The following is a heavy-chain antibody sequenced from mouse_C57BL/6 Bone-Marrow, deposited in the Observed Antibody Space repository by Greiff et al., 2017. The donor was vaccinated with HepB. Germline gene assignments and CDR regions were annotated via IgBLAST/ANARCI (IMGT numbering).Heavy chain of an antibody. V-gene: IGHV1-39*01. CDR1: GYSFTDYN. D-gene: IGHD1-1*01. CDR2: INPNYGTT. J-gene: IGHJ4*01. CDR3: ASGTTVVAPYAMDY. Sequence: VQLQQSGPELVKPGASVKISCKASGYSFTDYNMNWVKQSNGKSLEWIGVINPNYGTTSYNQKFKGKATLTVDQSSSTAYMQLNSLTSEDSAVYYCASGTTVVAPYAMDYWGQGTSVTVSS.